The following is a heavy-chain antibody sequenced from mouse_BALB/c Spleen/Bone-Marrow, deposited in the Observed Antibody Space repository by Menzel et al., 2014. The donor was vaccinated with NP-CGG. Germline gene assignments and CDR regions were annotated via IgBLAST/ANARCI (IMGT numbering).Heavy chain of an antibody. V-gene: IGHV5-6-3*01. CDR3: ARDGSSYEGNYFDY. CDR1: GLTFSSYG. CDR2: INSNGGST. Sequence: EVQRVESGGGLVQPGGSLKLSCAASGLTFSSYGMSWVRQTPDKRLELVATINSNGGSTYYPDSVKGRFTISRGNAKNTLYLQMSSLKSEDTAMYYCARDGSSYEGNYFDYWGQGTTLTVSS. J-gene: IGHJ2*01. D-gene: IGHD1-1*01.